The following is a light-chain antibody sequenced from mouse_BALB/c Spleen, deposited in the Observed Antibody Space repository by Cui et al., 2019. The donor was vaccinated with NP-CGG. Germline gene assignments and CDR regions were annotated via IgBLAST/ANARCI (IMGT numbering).Light chain of an antibody. CDR1: TGAVTTSNY. CDR2: GTN. CDR3: ALWYSNHWV. Sequence: QAVATQESPLTTSPGETVTLTCRSSTGAVTTSNYANWVQEKTDHLFTGLIGGTNNRAPGVPARFSGSLIGDKAALTITGAQTEDEAIYFCALWYSNHWVFGGGTKLTVL. J-gene: IGLJ1*01. V-gene: IGLV1*01.